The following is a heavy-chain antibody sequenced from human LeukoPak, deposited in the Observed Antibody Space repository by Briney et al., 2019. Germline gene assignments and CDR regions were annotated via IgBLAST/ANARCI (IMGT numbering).Heavy chain of an antibody. J-gene: IGHJ4*02. CDR3: ATLSSGPTTPRYYFDY. CDR1: GFTFSSYG. CDR2: IWYDGSNK. D-gene: IGHD6-19*01. Sequence: GGSLRLSCAGSGFTFSSYGMHWVRQAPGKGLEWVAVIWYDGSNKYYADSVKGRFTISRDNSKNTLYLQMNSLRAEDTAVYYCATLSSGPTTPRYYFDYWGQGTLVTVSS. V-gene: IGHV3-33*01.